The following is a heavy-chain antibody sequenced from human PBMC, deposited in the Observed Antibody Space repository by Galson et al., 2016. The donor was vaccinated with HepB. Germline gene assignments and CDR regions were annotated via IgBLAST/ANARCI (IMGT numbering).Heavy chain of an antibody. D-gene: IGHD6-6*01. V-gene: IGHV3-23*01. CDR2: ISGSGATT. CDR1: GFTFSSYA. J-gene: IGHJ5*02. Sequence: SLRLSCAASGFTFSSYAMSWVRQAPGKGLEWVSAISGSGATTHYADSVKGRFTISRDNSKNTLYLQMTSLRAEDTALYYCAKDPLEYSTSAGWFDPWGQGTLVTVSS. CDR3: AKDPLEYSTSAGWFDP.